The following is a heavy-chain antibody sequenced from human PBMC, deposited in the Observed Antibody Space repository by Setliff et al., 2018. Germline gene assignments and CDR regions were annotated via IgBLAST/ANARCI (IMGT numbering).Heavy chain of an antibody. J-gene: IGHJ4*02. V-gene: IGHV1-18*04. CDR2: ISPYTGNT. Sequence: ASVKVSCKASGYTFTNYHMHWVRQAPGQGLEWMGWISPYTGNTFYAPQSQGRVIMTTDTSAKTAYMDLRSLRSDDTAVYYCERLVRYCSTTSCQRTSGDDFWGLGTLVTVSS. CDR1: GYTFTNYH. D-gene: IGHD2-2*01. CDR3: ERLVRYCSTTSCQRTSGDDF.